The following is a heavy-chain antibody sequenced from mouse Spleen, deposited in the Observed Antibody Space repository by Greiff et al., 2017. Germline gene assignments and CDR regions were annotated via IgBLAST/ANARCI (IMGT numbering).Heavy chain of an antibody. V-gene: IGHV1-52*01. J-gene: IGHJ2*01. CDR3: ARGNGNDYYDY. Sequence: QVQLQQPGAELVRPGSSVKLSCKASGYTFTSYWMHWVKQRPIQGLEWIGNIDPSDSETHYNQKFKDKATLTVDKSSSTAYMQLSSLTSEDSAVYYCARGNGNDYYDYWGKGTTLTVSS. CDR2: IDPSDSET. D-gene: IGHD2-1*01. CDR1: GYTFTSYW.